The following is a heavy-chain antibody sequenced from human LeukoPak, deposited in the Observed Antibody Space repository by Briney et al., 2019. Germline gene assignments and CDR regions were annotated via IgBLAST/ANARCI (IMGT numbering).Heavy chain of an antibody. CDR1: GGPISSGGYY. CDR3: AREGSGYDFDY. Sequence: SETLSLTCTVSGGPISSGGYYWSWIRQQPGKGLEWIGYIYYSGSTYYNPSLKSRVTISVDTSKNQFSLKLSSVTAADTAVYYCAREGSGYDFDYWGQGTLVTVSS. D-gene: IGHD3-22*01. J-gene: IGHJ4*02. CDR2: IYYSGST. V-gene: IGHV4-31*03.